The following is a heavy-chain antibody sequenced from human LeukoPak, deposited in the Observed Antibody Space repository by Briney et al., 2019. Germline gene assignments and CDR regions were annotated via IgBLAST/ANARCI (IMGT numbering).Heavy chain of an antibody. CDR3: AKGSAYSSSRYNWFDP. V-gene: IGHV3-23*01. CDR1: GFTFSSYA. CDR2: ISGSGGST. D-gene: IGHD6-6*01. J-gene: IGHJ5*02. Sequence: PGGSLRLSCAASGFTFSSYAMSWVRQAPGKGLEWVSAISGSGGSTDYADSVKGRFTISRDNSKNTLYLQMNSLRAEDTAVYYCAKGSAYSSSRYNWFDPWGQGTLVTVSS.